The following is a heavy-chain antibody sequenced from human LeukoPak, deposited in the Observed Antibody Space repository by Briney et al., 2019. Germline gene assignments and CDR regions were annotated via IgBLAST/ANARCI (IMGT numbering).Heavy chain of an antibody. Sequence: GGSLRLSCAPSGFTLSRNYMSWVRQAPGKGLEWVSVIYSGGRTYYADSVKGRFTISRDNSKNTLYHQMSRLRAEDTAVYYCARAGPSSSWHQFDYWGQGTLVTVSS. CDR2: IYSGGRT. D-gene: IGHD6-13*01. CDR1: GFTLSRNY. J-gene: IGHJ4*02. V-gene: IGHV3-66*01. CDR3: ARAGPSSSWHQFDY.